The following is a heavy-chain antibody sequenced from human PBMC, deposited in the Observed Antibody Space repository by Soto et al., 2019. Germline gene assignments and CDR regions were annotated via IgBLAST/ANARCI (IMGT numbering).Heavy chain of an antibody. V-gene: IGHV6-1*01. Sequence: PSQTLSLTCAISGDSVSSTSTAWSWIRQSPSRGLEWLGRTYYRSKWYSDYAVSVKSRITINPDTSKNQFSLQLNSVTPEDTAVYYCARGSYYSGWVWGQGTLVT. D-gene: IGHD6-19*01. CDR1: GDSVSSTSTA. CDR3: ARGSYYSGWV. J-gene: IGHJ4*02. CDR2: TYYRSKWYS.